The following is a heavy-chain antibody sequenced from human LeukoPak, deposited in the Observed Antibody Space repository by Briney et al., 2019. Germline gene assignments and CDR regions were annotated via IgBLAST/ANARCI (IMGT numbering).Heavy chain of an antibody. CDR3: ARARLVSWFDP. CDR2: ISGNGGRT. V-gene: IGHV3-23*01. Sequence: QPGGSLRLSCAASGFTFSNYAMSWFRQAPGKGLEWVSGISGNGGRTYYADSVQGRFTISRDNSRNTLYLQMNSLRAEDTAVYYCARARLVSWFDPWGQGTLVTVSS. D-gene: IGHD2/OR15-2a*01. CDR1: GFTFSNYA. J-gene: IGHJ5*02.